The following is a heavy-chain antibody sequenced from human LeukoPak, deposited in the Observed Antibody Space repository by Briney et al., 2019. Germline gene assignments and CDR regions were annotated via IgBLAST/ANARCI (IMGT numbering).Heavy chain of an antibody. CDR2: IYSRDST. J-gene: IGHJ4*02. Sequence: GGSLRLSCAVSGFTVSSNYMSWVRQAPGKRLECVSVIYSRDSTYYADSVRGRFTISRDNSKNTVYLQMNSLRAEDTAVYYCARVVPFENWGQGTLVTVSS. V-gene: IGHV3-53*01. D-gene: IGHD1-26*01. CDR3: ARVVPFEN. CDR1: GFTVSSNY.